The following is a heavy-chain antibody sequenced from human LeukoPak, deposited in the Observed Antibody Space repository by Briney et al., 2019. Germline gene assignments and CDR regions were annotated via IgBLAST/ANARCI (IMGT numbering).Heavy chain of an antibody. CDR2: IYYTGNT. CDR1: TGSIGINTYT. J-gene: IGHJ6*03. CDR3: ARQYNWNYGVGDYYYYYYMDV. Sequence: PSETLSLTCTVSTGSIGINTYTWGWIRQPPGKGLQWIGSIYYTGNTYYNPSLKSRVSISVDTSKNQFSLRLNSLTAADTAVYYCARQYNWNYGVGDYYYYYYMDVWGKGTTVTVSS. D-gene: IGHD1-7*01. V-gene: IGHV4-39*01.